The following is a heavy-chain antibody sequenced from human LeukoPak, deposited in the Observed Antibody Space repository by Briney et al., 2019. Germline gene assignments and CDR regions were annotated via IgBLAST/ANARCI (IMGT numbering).Heavy chain of an antibody. CDR2: IIPIFGTA. D-gene: IGHD6-13*01. V-gene: IGHV1-69*06. J-gene: IGHJ5*02. CDR1: GGTFSSYA. CDR3: ARVVSIAAAGTRKINWFDP. Sequence: ASVKVSCKASGGTFSSYAISWVRQAPGQGLEWMGGIIPIFGTANYAQKFQGRVTITADKSTSTAYMELSSLRSEDTAVYYCARVVSIAAAGTRKINWFDPWGQGTLVTVSS.